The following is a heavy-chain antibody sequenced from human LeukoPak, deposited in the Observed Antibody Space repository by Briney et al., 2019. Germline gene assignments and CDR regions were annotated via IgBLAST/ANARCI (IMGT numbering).Heavy chain of an antibody. CDR1: GFTFDDYA. V-gene: IGHV3-9*01. CDR2: ISWNSGSI. CDR3: AKDMSRLGELSLSDY. Sequence: GGSLRLSCAASGFTFDDYAMHWVWQAPGKGLEWVSGISWNSGSIGYADSVKGRFTISRDNAKNSLYLQMNSRRAEDTALYYCAKDMSRLGELSLSDYWGQGTLVTVSS. D-gene: IGHD3-16*02. J-gene: IGHJ4*02.